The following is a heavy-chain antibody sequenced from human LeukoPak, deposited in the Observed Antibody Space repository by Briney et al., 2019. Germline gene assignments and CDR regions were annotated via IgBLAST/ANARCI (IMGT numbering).Heavy chain of an antibody. V-gene: IGHV1-2*02. D-gene: IGHD3-9*01. CDR3: ATSLRYATSGAFDI. CDR2: INPNSGGT. J-gene: IGHJ3*02. CDR1: VYTFTGYY. Sequence: ASVTVSCKASVYTFTGYYMHWVRQAPGQGLEWMGWINPNSGGTNYAQKFQGRVTMTRDTSISTAYMELSRLRSDDTAVYYCATSLRYATSGAFDIWGQGTMVIVSS.